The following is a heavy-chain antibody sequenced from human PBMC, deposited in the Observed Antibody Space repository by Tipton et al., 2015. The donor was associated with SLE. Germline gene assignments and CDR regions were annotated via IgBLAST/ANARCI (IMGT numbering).Heavy chain of an antibody. D-gene: IGHD3-16*01. J-gene: IGHJ2*01. Sequence: TLSLTCTVSGGSISSGGYYWSWIRQHPGKGLEWIGYIYYSGSTYYNPSLKSRVTISIDTSKNQFSLKLSSVTAADTAVYYCARKRLPDLDLDLWGRGTLVTVSS. V-gene: IGHV4-31*03. CDR1: GGSISSGGYY. CDR2: IYYSGST. CDR3: ARKRLPDLDLDL.